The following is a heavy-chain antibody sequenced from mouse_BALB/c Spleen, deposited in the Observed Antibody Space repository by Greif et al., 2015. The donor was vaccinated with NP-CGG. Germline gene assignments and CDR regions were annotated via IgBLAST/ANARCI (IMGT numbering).Heavy chain of an antibody. Sequence: EVQLQQSGTVLARPGASVKMSCKASGYSFTSYWMHWVRQRPGQGLEWIGAIYPGNSDTSYNQKFKGKAKLTAVTSASTAYMELSSLTNEDSAVYYCTREGEYRYGAMDYWGQGTSVTVSS. V-gene: IGHV1-5*01. CDR2: IYPGNSDT. J-gene: IGHJ4*01. CDR1: GYSFTSYW. CDR3: TREGEYRYGAMDY. D-gene: IGHD2-14*01.